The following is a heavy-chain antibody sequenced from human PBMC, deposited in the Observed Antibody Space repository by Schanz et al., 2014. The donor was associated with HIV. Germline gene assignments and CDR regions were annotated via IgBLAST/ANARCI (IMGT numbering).Heavy chain of an antibody. D-gene: IGHD2-21*01. CDR3: ARDLGLITRIATVLLDY. J-gene: IGHJ4*01. CDR1: DFTFSNYG. Sequence: QVQLVESGGGAVQPGKSLRLSCTTSDFTFSNYGMHWVRQAPGKGLEWVAVISYDGSNEYYADSVKGRFTISRDNFKNTVYLQLNSLRAEDTAVYYCARDLGLITRIATVLLDYWGHGTLVTVSS. V-gene: IGHV3-30*12. CDR2: ISYDGSNE.